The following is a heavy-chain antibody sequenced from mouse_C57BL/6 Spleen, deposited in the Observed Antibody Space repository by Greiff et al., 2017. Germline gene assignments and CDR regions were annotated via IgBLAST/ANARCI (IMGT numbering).Heavy chain of an antibody. CDR3: ARDYSDY. J-gene: IGHJ2*01. Sequence: DVHLVESGPGLVKPSQSLSLTCSVTGYSITSGYYWNWIRQFPGNKLEWMGYISYDGSNNYNPSLKNRISITRDTSKNQFFLKLNSVTTEDTATYYCARDYSDYWGQGTTLTVSS. CDR2: ISYDGSN. V-gene: IGHV3-6*01. CDR1: GYSITSGYY. D-gene: IGHD1-1*01.